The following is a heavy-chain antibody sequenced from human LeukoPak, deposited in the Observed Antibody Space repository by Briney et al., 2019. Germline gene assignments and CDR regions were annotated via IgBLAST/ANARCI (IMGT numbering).Heavy chain of an antibody. D-gene: IGHD7-27*01. CDR3: ARTLLGNGVDY. V-gene: IGHV1-69*01. J-gene: IGHJ4*02. CDR1: GGTFSSYA. Sequence: GAPVKVSCKASGGTFSSYAISWVRQAPGQGLEWMGGIIPIFGTANYAQKFQGRVTITADESTSTAYMELSSLRSEDTAVYYCARTLLGNGVDYWGQGTLVTVSS. CDR2: IIPIFGTA.